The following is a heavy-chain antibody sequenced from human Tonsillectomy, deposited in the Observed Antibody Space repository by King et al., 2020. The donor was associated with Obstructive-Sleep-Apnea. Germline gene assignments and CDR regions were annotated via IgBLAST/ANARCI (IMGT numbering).Heavy chain of an antibody. D-gene: IGHD6-19*01. J-gene: IGHJ4*02. CDR1: GGSISGYY. V-gene: IGHV4-59*01. Sequence: QLQESGPGLVKPSETLSLTCTVSGGSISGYYWSWIRQPPGKGLEWIGYIYYSGSTHYHPSLKSRVTISVDTSKNQFSLKLTYVTAADTAAYYFARGLIYSSCWPFFDDWGQGTLVTVSS. CDR2: IYYSGST. CDR3: ARGLIYSSCWPFFDD.